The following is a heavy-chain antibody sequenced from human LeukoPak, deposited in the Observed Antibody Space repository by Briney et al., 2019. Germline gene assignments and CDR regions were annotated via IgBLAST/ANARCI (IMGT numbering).Heavy chain of an antibody. Sequence: GGSLRLSCAASGFTVSNNYMSWVRQAPGKGLEWGSIRYRDSSTNYSDSVKGRFTIPRETSQNTFASQMNSLRTEDTAVNYCVRKNRDVNAAFVIWGQGKGVTVSS. CDR3: VRKNRDVNAAFVI. V-gene: IGHV3-53*01. CDR1: GFTVSNNY. J-gene: IGHJ3*02. CDR2: RYRDSST. D-gene: IGHD1-14*01.